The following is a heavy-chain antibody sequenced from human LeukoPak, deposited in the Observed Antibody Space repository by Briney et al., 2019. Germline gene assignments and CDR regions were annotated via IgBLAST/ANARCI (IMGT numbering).Heavy chain of an antibody. V-gene: IGHV1-18*04. J-gene: IGHJ6*04. CDR2: ISAYNGNT. CDR1: GYTFTSYG. Sequence: ASVKVSCKASGYTFTSYGISWVRQAPGQGLEWMGWISAYNGNTNYAQKLQGRVTTTTDTSTSTAYMELRSLRSDDTAVYYCARGLDGSGSWPNYYYYYGMDVWGKGTTVTVSS. CDR3: ARGLDGSGSWPNYYYYYGMDV. D-gene: IGHD3-10*01.